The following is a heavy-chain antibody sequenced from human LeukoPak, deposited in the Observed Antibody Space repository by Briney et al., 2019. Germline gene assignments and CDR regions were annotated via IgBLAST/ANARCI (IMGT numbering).Heavy chain of an antibody. D-gene: IGHD3-10*01. CDR1: GFTFSSYE. J-gene: IGHJ4*02. V-gene: IGHV3-48*03. CDR2: ISSGGTTI. Sequence: HPGGSLRLSSAASGFTFSSYEMNWVRQAPGKGLEWVSHISSGGTTIYYADSVKGRFTISRDNAKNSLYLQMNGLRAEDTAVYYCAKSFMDWGQGTLVTVSS. CDR3: AKSFMD.